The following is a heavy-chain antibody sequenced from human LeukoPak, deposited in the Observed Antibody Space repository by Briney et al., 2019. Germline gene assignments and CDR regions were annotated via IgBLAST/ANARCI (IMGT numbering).Heavy chain of an antibody. V-gene: IGHV1-69*04. Sequence: ASVKVSCKASGGTFSSYAISWVRQAPGQGLEWMGRIIPIPGIANYAQKFQGRVTITADKSTSTAYMELSSLRSEDTAVYYCARDQVGFTMIKKPIDYWGQGPWSPSPQ. CDR3: ARDQVGFTMIKKPIDY. D-gene: IGHD3-22*01. CDR2: IIPIPGIA. CDR1: GGTFSSYA. J-gene: IGHJ4*02.